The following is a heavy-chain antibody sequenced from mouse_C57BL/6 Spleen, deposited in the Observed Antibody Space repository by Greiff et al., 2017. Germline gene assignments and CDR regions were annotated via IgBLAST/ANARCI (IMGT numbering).Heavy chain of an antibody. CDR2: IYPRSGNT. CDR3: ARSYYGSSYDDY. V-gene: IGHV1-81*01. CDR1: GYTFTSYG. Sequence: QVQLQQSGAELARPGASVKLSCKASGYTFTSYGISWVKQRTGQGLEWIGEIYPRSGNTYYNEKFKGKATLTADKSSSTAYMELRSLTSEDSAVYFCARSYYGSSYDDYWGQGTTLTVSA. J-gene: IGHJ2*01. D-gene: IGHD1-1*01.